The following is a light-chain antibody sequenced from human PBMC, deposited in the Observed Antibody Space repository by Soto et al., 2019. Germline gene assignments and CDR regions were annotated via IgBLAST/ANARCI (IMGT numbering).Light chain of an antibody. CDR1: QSISNR. Sequence: DIQMTQSPSTLSGSVGDRVTITCRASQSISNRLAWYQQKPGKAPKVVIYDASNLESGVPSRFSGSGSGTEFILTINSLQPDDFATYCCQHYGGMWAFGQGTKVDIK. V-gene: IGKV1-5*01. CDR3: QHYGGMWA. J-gene: IGKJ1*01. CDR2: DAS.